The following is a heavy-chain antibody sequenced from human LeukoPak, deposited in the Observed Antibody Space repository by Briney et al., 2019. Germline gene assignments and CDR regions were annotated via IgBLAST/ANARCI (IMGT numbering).Heavy chain of an antibody. CDR2: IYHSGST. Sequence: SETLSLTCAVSGGSISSSNWWSWVRQPPGKGLEWIGEIYHSGSTNYNPSLKSRVTISVDTSKNQFSLNLSSVTAADTAVYYCATTSITTHAGWFDPWGQGTLVTVSS. D-gene: IGHD6-6*01. CDR3: ATTSITTHAGWFDP. V-gene: IGHV4-4*02. CDR1: GGSISSSNW. J-gene: IGHJ5*02.